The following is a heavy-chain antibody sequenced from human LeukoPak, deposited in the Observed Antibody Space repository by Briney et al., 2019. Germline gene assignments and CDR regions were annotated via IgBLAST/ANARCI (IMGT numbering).Heavy chain of an antibody. CDR2: IRYDGSNK. CDR1: GFTFSSYG. D-gene: IGHD5-24*01. CDR3: AREFRRAGAFDL. J-gene: IGHJ3*01. V-gene: IGHV3-30*02. Sequence: GGSLRLSCAASGFTFSSYGMHWVRQAPGKGLEWVAFIRYDGSNKYYADSVKGRFTISRDNSKNTLYLQMNSLRAEDTAVYYCAREFRRAGAFDLWGQGTMVTVSS.